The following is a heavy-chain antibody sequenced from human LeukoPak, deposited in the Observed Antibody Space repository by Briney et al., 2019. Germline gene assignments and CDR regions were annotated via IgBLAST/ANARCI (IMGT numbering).Heavy chain of an antibody. D-gene: IGHD6-13*01. J-gene: IGHJ4*02. CDR1: GFTFSNYW. V-gene: IGHV3-74*01. Sequence: HSGGSLRLSCAASGFTFSNYWMHSVRQAPGKGPVWVSRIKSDGSSTRFADSVQGRFTISRDNGKNTVYLQMNSLRAEDTAVYYCARGGDTSNCYPGYFDYWGQGALVTVSS. CDR2: IKSDGSST. CDR3: ARGGDTSNCYPGYFDY.